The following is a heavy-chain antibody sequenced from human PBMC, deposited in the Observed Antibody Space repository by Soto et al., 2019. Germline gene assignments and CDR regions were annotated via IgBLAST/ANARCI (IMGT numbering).Heavy chain of an antibody. CDR2: IYYSGST. J-gene: IGHJ4*02. D-gene: IGHD3-22*01. CDR1: GGSISSSSYY. Sequence: QLQLQESGPGLVKPSETLSLTCTVSGGSISSSSYYWGWIRQPPGKGLEWIGSIYYSGSTYSNPSLKSRVTISVDTSKTPFSLKLSSVTAADTAVYYCARLVYDSSGYRPGWGQGTLVTVSS. V-gene: IGHV4-39*01. CDR3: ARLVYDSSGYRPG.